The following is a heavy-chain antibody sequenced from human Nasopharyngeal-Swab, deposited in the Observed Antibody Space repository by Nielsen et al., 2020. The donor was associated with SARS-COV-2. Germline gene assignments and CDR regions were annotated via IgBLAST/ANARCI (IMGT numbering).Heavy chain of an antibody. V-gene: IGHV3-74*01. CDR1: GVIFSKYW. Sequence: GESLKISCVASGVIFSKYWMHWVRQAPGKGPVWVSRVNEDGSRTDYADSVRGRFTISRDNARNTLYLQMNSLRVEDTAVYYCVKHQGSSSDQWGQGNLVTVSS. CDR2: VNEDGSRT. J-gene: IGHJ4*02. CDR3: VKHQGSSSDQ.